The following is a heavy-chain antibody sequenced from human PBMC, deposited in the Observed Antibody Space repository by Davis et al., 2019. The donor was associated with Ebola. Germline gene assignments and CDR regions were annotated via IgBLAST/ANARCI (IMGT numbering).Heavy chain of an antibody. CDR1: GFTFSGSA. CDR2: IRSKANSYAT. Sequence: GESLKISCAASGFTFSGSAMHWVRQASGKGLEWVGRIRSKANSYATAYAASVKGRFTISRDDSKNTAYLQMNSLKTEDTAVYYCAKGLRGSWYQDAFDIWGQGTMVTVSS. J-gene: IGHJ3*02. CDR3: AKGLRGSWYQDAFDI. V-gene: IGHV3-73*01. D-gene: IGHD2-15*01.